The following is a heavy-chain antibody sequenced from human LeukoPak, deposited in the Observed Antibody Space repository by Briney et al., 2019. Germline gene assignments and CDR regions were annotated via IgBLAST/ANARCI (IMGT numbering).Heavy chain of an antibody. CDR2: IYHSGST. J-gene: IGHJ4*02. CDR1: GGSISSSNW. Sequence: SGTLSLTSAVSGGSISSSNWWSWVRQPPGKGLEWIGEIYHSGSTNYNPSLKSRVTISVDTSKNQFSLKLSSVTAADTAVYYCARGAFRSYYDFWSGPPTYYFDYWGQGTLVTVSS. V-gene: IGHV4-4*02. D-gene: IGHD3-3*01. CDR3: ARGAFRSYYDFWSGPPTYYFDY.